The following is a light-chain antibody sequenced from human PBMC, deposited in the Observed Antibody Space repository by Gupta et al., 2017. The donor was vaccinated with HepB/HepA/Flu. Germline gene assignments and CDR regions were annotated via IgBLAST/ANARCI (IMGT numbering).Light chain of an antibody. J-gene: IGLJ3*02. Sequence: QSVLTQPPSASGTPGPRVTISCSGSRSNIGSNPVNWYQHLPGTAPKLLIYNNNRRSAGVPERFSGTESGASASLAISGLQSEDEAAYYCAAWDDRLNGQVFGGGTKLTVL. CDR1: RSNIGSNP. CDR2: NNN. V-gene: IGLV1-44*01. CDR3: AAWDDRLNGQV.